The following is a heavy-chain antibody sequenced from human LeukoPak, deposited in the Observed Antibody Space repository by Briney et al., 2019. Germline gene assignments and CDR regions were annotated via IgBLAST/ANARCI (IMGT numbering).Heavy chain of an antibody. CDR3: ARVPSKRYHLPYFDY. J-gene: IGHJ4*02. CDR1: GFTVSSNY. D-gene: IGHD2-2*01. CDR2: IYSGGST. Sequence: GGSLRLSCAASGFTVSSNYMSWVRQAPGKGLEWVSVIYSGGSTYYADSVKGRFTISRDNSKNTLYLQMDSLRAEDTAVYYCARVPSKRYHLPYFDYWGQGTLVTVSS. V-gene: IGHV3-66*02.